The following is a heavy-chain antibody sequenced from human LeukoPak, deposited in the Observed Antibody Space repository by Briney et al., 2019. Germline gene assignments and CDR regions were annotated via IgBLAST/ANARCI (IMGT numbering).Heavy chain of an antibody. J-gene: IGHJ4*02. V-gene: IGHV3-11*01. D-gene: IGHD3-9*01. Sequence: PGGSLRLSCAASGFSFSEYYMNWIRQAPAKGLEWVSYISSSGSSIHYADSVKGRFTISRDNAKNSLYLQMNSLRVEDTAVYYCARGDWYSFDYWGQGALVTVSS. CDR1: GFSFSEYY. CDR2: ISSSGSSI. CDR3: ARGDWYSFDY.